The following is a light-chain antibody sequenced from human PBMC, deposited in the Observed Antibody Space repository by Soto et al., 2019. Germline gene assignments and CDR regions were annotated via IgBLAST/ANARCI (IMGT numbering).Light chain of an antibody. Sequence: DVVMTQSPLSLPVTLGQPASISCRSSQSLVHSDGKTYLNWFQQRPGQSPRRLIYKVSNRDSGVPDRFSGSGSGPDFTLKISWVEAEDVGVYYCVQGTHAPPYTFGQGTKLEIK. J-gene: IGKJ2*01. CDR1: QSLVHSDGKTY. CDR3: VQGTHAPPYT. V-gene: IGKV2-30*02. CDR2: KVS.